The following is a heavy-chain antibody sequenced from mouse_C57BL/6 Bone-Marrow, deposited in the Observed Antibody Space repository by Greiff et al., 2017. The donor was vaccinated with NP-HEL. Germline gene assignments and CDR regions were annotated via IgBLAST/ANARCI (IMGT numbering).Heavy chain of an antibody. CDR1: GFNIKDYY. J-gene: IGHJ4*01. V-gene: IGHV14-2*01. D-gene: IGHD1-1*01. Sequence: EVKLVESGAELVKPGASVKLSCTASGFNIKDYYMHWVKQRTEQGLEWIGRIDPEDGETKYAPKFQGKATITADTSSNTAYLQLSSLTSEDTAVYYCARASTVVATGGAMDYWGQGTSVTVSS. CDR3: ARASTVVATGGAMDY. CDR2: IDPEDGET.